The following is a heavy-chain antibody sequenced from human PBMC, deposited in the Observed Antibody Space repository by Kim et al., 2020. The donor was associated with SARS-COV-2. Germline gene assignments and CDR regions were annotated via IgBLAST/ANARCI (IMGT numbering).Heavy chain of an antibody. J-gene: IGHJ4*02. Sequence: KGRFTIARDKAKNSLYLQMNSLRAEDTALYYCAKDGNYYDSSGYEAYFDYWGQGTLVTVSS. D-gene: IGHD3-22*01. V-gene: IGHV3-9*01. CDR3: AKDGNYYDSSGYEAYFDY.